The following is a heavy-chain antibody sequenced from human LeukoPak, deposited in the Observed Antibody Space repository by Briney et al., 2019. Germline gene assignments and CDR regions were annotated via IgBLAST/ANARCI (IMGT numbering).Heavy chain of an antibody. V-gene: IGHV4-4*07. D-gene: IGHD2-2*01. CDR2: IYTSGST. Sequence: SETLSLTCTVSGGSISSYYWSWIRQPAGKGLEWIGRIYTSGSTYYNPSLKSQVTISVDTSKNQFSLKLSSVTAADTAVYYCASGITAAKALDYWGQGTLVTVSS. J-gene: IGHJ4*02. CDR3: ASGITAAKALDY. CDR1: GGSISSYY.